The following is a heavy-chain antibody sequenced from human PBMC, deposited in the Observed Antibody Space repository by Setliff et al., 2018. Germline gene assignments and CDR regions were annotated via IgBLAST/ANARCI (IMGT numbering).Heavy chain of an antibody. CDR2: IRGRTDNYAT. J-gene: IGHJ4*02. Sequence: GGSLRLSCAASGFSFSGSAVYWVRQASVKGLEWIGRIRGRTDNYATAYAASVRCRFTISRDDSKNTAYLQVNSLKNEDTAVYYCAITMTTGVDFFDYWCQGTLVTVSS. V-gene: IGHV3-73*01. CDR1: GFSFSGSA. CDR3: AITMTTGVDFFDY. D-gene: IGHD4-17*01.